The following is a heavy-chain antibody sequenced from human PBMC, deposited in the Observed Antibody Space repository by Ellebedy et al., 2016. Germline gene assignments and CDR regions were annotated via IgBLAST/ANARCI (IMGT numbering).Heavy chain of an antibody. D-gene: IGHD6-13*01. CDR2: IYYSGST. CDR3: ARGVAAAGSPLWRY. V-gene: IGHV4-59*08. J-gene: IGHJ4*02. CDR1: GGSISSYY. Sequence: SETLSLTXTVSGGSISSYYWSWIRQPPGKGLEWIGYIYYSGSTNYNPSLKSRVTISVDTSKNQFSLKLSSVTAADTAVYYCARGVAAAGSPLWRYWGQGTLVTVSS.